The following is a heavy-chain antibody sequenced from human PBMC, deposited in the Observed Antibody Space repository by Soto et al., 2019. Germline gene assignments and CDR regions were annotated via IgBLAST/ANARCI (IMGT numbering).Heavy chain of an antibody. CDR1: GDSVSSNNAA. J-gene: IGHJ4*02. CDR3: ASTYSGYANGSFDY. CDR2: TYYRSKWYS. Sequence: SQTLSLTCAISGDSVSSNNAAWNWIRQSPSRGLEWLGRTYYRSKWYSVSAVSVKGRVTISVDTSKNQFSLKLSSVTAADTAVYYCASTYSGYANGSFDYWGQGTLVTVSS. V-gene: IGHV6-1*01. D-gene: IGHD5-12*01.